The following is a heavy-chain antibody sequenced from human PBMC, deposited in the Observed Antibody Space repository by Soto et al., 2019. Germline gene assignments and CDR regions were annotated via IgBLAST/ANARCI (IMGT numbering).Heavy chain of an antibody. D-gene: IGHD6-19*01. J-gene: IGHJ4*02. CDR3: ERDGITPLTGYSSGWYLGY. CDR2: IWYDGSNK. V-gene: IGHV3-33*01. CDR1: GFTFSSYG. Sequence: QVQLVESGGGVVQPGRSLRLSCAASGFTFSSYGMHWVRQAPGKGLEWVAVIWYDGSNKYYADSVKGRFTISRDNSKNTLYLQMNSLRAEDTAVYYCERDGITPLTGYSSGWYLGYWGQGTLVTVSS.